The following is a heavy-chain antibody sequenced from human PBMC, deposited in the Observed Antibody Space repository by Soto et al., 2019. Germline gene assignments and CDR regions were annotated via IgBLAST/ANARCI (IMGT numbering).Heavy chain of an antibody. Sequence: SETLSLTCSVTGASVSSFSWSWIRQSPGKGPEWIGYIHNSGGTNYTPSLRSRVTISVDTSKNLLSLNLTSLTAADTAVYYCARGGTSGSAVYNWFDPWGQGTLVTVSS. CDR2: IHNSGGT. V-gene: IGHV4-59*02. CDR3: ARGGTSGSAVYNWFDP. CDR1: GASVSSFS. J-gene: IGHJ5*02. D-gene: IGHD3-10*01.